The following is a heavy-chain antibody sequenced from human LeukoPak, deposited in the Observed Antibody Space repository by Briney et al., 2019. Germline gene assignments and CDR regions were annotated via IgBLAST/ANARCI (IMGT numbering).Heavy chain of an antibody. CDR3: ARAVYSSPLSYYYAMDV. CDR2: IYYSGST. D-gene: IGHD6-13*01. Sequence: SETLSLTCTVSGGSISSYYWSWIRQPPGKGLEWIGYIYYSGSTNYNPSLKSRVTISVDTSKNQFSLKLSSVTAADTAVYYCARAVYSSPLSYYYAMDVWGQGTTVTVSS. CDR1: GGSISSYY. V-gene: IGHV4-59*01. J-gene: IGHJ6*02.